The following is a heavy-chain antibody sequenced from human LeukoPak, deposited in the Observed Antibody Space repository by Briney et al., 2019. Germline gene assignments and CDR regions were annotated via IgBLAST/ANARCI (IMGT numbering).Heavy chain of an antibody. Sequence: ASVKVSCKASGYIFSNYGISWVRQAPGQGLEWMGIINPSGGSTSYAQKFQGRVTMTRDMSISTAYMELSRLRSDDTAVYYCARDSSGYYYVNAFDIWGQGTMVTVSS. J-gene: IGHJ3*02. CDR2: INPSGGST. CDR3: ARDSSGYYYVNAFDI. D-gene: IGHD3-22*01. CDR1: GYIFSNYG. V-gene: IGHV1-46*01.